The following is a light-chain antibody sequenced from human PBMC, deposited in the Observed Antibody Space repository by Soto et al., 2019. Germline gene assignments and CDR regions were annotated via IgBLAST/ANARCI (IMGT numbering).Light chain of an antibody. CDR2: GAS. Sequence: GLSQSAGTLSLSTGERATLSCRASQSLTSDYLAWYQQKPGQTPRLLIHGASSRATGIPDRFSGSGSGTDFTLTISRLEPEDPAVYYCQQSGRPFGQGTKVDVK. CDR1: QSLTSDY. J-gene: IGKJ1*01. CDR3: QQSGRP. V-gene: IGKV3-20*01.